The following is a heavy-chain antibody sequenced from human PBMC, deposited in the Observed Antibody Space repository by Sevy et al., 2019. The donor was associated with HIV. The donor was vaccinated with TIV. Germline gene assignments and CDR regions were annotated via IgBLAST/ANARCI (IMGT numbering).Heavy chain of an antibody. Sequence: SETLSLTCTVSRYSISSGYYWGWIRQPPGKGLEWIGSMYHSGTSYYYPSLKSRVTISVDTSKNQFSLKLSSVTAADTAVYYCTRDSEGREFYYGMDVWGPGTMVTVSS. CDR3: TRDSEGREFYYGMDV. J-gene: IGHJ6*02. D-gene: IGHD3-10*01. V-gene: IGHV4-38-2*02. CDR2: MYHSGTS. CDR1: RYSISSGYY.